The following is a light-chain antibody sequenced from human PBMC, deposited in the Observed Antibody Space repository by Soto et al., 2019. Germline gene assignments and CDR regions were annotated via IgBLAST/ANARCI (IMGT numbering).Light chain of an antibody. CDR2: GAS. CDR3: QQYGSSPYT. J-gene: IGKJ2*01. V-gene: IGKV3-20*01. CDR1: QSVSNSY. Sequence: EIVLTQSPGTLCMSPGERATLSCRASQSVSNSYLAWYQQKPGQAPRLLIYGASSRATGIPDRFSGSGSGTDFTLTISRLEPEDFAVFYCQQYGSSPYTFGQGTQLEIK.